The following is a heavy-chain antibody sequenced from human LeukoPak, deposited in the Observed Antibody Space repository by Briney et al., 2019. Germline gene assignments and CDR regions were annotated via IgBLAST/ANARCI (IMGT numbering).Heavy chain of an antibody. V-gene: IGHV1-2*02. CDR3: ARDLPGIAAAGGFDY. CDR2: INPTSGGT. CDR1: GYTFTGYY. D-gene: IGHD6-13*01. J-gene: IGHJ4*02. Sequence: ASVKVSCKASGYTFTGYYIHWVRQAPGQGLEWMGWINPTSGGTKYAQKFQGRVTMTRDTSISTAYMELSRLRADDTAVFYCARDLPGIAAAGGFDYWGQGTLVTVS.